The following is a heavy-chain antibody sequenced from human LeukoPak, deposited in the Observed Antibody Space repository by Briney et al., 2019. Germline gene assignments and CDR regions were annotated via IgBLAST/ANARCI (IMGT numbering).Heavy chain of an antibody. D-gene: IGHD3-10*01. Sequence: PGGSLGLSCAASGFTFSSYSMNWVRQAPGKGLEWVSSISSSSSYIYYADSVKGRFTISRDNAKNSLYLQMNSLRAEDTAVYYCARDLGITMVRGGAFDIGGQATMVTVSS. V-gene: IGHV3-21*01. CDR1: GFTFSSYS. CDR2: ISSSSSYI. J-gene: IGHJ3*02. CDR3: ARDLGITMVRGGAFDI.